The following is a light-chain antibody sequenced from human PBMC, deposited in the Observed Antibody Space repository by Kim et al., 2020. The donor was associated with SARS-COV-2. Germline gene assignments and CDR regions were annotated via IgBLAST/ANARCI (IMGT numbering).Light chain of an antibody. CDR3: HHLSSSPYYI. Sequence: PWDRATPSRRASRGCKPGYLTLYQQKPGQAPRLLMYSASTRATGIPDMFSGSESGTDFILTINSLEPGDSAFYYCHHLSSSPYYIFGQETKLEF. CDR1: RGCKPGY. J-gene: IGKJ2*01. V-gene: IGKV3-20*01. CDR2: SAS.